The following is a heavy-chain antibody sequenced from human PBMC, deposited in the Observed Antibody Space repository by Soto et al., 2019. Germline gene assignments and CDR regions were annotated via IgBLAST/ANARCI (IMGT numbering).Heavy chain of an antibody. D-gene: IGHD1-1*01. CDR1: GFTFKFYA. Sequence: EVQLLQSGGGLVQPGGSLRLSCAASGFTFKFYAMSWVRQAPGKGLEWVSGLSGSGDSTYYADSVRGRFTISRDNSNNTLYLQMDSLRAEDTAVYYCARDKKPFNWSPSILKSYYYGMDVWGQGTTVTVSS. J-gene: IGHJ6*02. CDR2: LSGSGDST. V-gene: IGHV3-23*01. CDR3: ARDKKPFNWSPSILKSYYYGMDV.